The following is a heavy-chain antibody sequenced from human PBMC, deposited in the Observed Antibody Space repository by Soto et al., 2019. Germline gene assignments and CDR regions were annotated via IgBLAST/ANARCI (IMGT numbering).Heavy chain of an antibody. V-gene: IGHV3-53*01. CDR1: GFTVSSNY. CDR3: AQLTST. CDR2: ISGGST. D-gene: IGHD3-9*01. Sequence: EVQLVESGGGLIQPGGSLRLSCAASGFTVSSNYMSWVRQAPGKGLEWVSSISGGSTFYADSVKDRFTISRDTSKNTLYLQMNSLRADDTAVYYCAQLTSTWGQGTLVTVSS. J-gene: IGHJ5*02.